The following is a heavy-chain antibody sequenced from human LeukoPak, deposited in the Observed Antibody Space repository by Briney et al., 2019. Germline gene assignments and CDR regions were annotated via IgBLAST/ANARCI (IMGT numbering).Heavy chain of an antibody. D-gene: IGHD2-21*02. J-gene: IGHJ4*02. CDR3: ARVTYCGGDCYYPDY. CDR2: INHSGST. CDR1: GGSFSGYY. V-gene: IGHV4-34*01. Sequence: PSETLSLTCAVYGGSFSGYYWSWIRQPPGKGLEWIGEINHSGSTNYNPSLKSRVTISVYTSKNQFSLTLSSVTPADTAVYYCARVTYCGGDCYYPDYWGQGTLVTVSS.